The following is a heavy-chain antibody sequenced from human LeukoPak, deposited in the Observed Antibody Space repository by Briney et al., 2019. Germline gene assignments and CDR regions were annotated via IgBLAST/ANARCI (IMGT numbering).Heavy chain of an antibody. Sequence: PQTLSLTCTVSGSSISSGGYYWSWIRQHPGKGLEWIGYIYYSGSTYYNPSLKSRVTISVDTSKNQFSLKLSSVTAADTAVYYCARDRYGSGSWWFDPWGQGTLVTVSS. D-gene: IGHD3-10*01. CDR1: GSSISSGGYY. CDR3: ARDRYGSGSWWFDP. CDR2: IYYSGST. J-gene: IGHJ5*02. V-gene: IGHV4-31*03.